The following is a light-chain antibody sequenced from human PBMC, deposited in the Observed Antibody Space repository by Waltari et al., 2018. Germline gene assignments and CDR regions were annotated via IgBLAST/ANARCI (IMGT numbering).Light chain of an antibody. Sequence: QSALTQPPSASGSPGQSVTISCTGTSSDIGGYNYVSWYQQHPGKVPKLMIYEVTKRPSGAPDRFSGSKSGNTASLTVSGLQAEDEADYYCCSYVGSNNDVFGGGTKLTVL. CDR3: CSYVGSNNDV. J-gene: IGLJ3*02. V-gene: IGLV2-8*01. CDR1: SSDIGGYNY. CDR2: EVT.